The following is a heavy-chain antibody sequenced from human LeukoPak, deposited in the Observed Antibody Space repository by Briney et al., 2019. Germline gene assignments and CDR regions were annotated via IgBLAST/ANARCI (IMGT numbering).Heavy chain of an antibody. CDR1: GGSISSGSYS. Sequence: SQTLSLTCTVSGGSISSGSYSWSWIRQPAGKGLEWIGRIYPSGSTNYNPSLKSRVTMSVDTSNNQFSLKLSSVTAADMAVYYCARESVYHDSSGYNDVFDIWGQGTMVTVSS. J-gene: IGHJ3*02. D-gene: IGHD3-22*01. CDR2: IYPSGST. V-gene: IGHV4-61*02. CDR3: ARESVYHDSSGYNDVFDI.